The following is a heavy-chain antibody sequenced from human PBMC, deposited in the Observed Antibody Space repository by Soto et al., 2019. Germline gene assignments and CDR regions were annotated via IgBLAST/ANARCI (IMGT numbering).Heavy chain of an antibody. CDR2: ISAYNGNT. V-gene: IGHV1-18*01. Sequence: QVQLVQSGAEVRRPGASVKVSCKASGYTFSNDGINWVRQAPGQGPEWMGWISAYNGNTEYAQNFQGRVTMTTDTSTSTAYMELRSLRSDDTAVYSCARGGPTSADYYYGMDVWGLGTTVTVSS. D-gene: IGHD3-10*01. J-gene: IGHJ6*02. CDR1: GYTFSNDG. CDR3: ARGGPTSADYYYGMDV.